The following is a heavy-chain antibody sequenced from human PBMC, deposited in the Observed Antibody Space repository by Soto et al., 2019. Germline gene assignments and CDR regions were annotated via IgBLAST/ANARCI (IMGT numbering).Heavy chain of an antibody. D-gene: IGHD5-18*01. CDR3: AVQTGYSYGP. V-gene: IGHV4-34*01. Sequence: SETLSLTCAVYGGSFSGYYWSWIRQPPGKGLEWIGEINHSGSTNYNPSLKSRVTISVDTSKNQFSLKLSSVTAADTAVYYCAVQTGYSYGPWGQGTLVTVPS. CDR2: INHSGST. J-gene: IGHJ5*02. CDR1: GGSFSGYY.